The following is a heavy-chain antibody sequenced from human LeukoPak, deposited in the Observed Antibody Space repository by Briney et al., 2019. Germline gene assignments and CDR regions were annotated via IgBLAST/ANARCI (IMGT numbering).Heavy chain of an antibody. CDR1: GFTFSSYA. CDR3: ARLQLVVRGEDY. CDR2: ISGSGGST. J-gene: IGHJ4*02. D-gene: IGHD6-13*01. Sequence: GGSLRLSCAASGFTFSSYAMSWVRQAPGKGLEWVSAISGSGGSTYYADSVKGRFTISRDNSKNTLYLQMNSLRAEDTAVYYCARLQLVVRGEDYWGQGTLVTVSS. V-gene: IGHV3-23*01.